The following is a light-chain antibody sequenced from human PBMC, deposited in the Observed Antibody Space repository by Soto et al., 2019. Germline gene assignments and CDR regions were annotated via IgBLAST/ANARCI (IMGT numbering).Light chain of an antibody. CDR1: SSDVGGYNY. CDR2: DVT. CDR3: SSYTSSNTSYV. Sequence: QSALTQPASVSGSPGQSITISCTGTSSDVGGYNYVSWYQQHPGKAPKLMIYDVTSRPSGVSYRFSGSKSGNTASLTISGRQAADEADYYCSSYTSSNTSYVFGAGTKLTVL. V-gene: IGLV2-14*01. J-gene: IGLJ1*01.